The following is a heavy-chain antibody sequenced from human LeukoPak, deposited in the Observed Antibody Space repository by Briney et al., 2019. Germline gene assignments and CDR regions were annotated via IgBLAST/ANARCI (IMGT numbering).Heavy chain of an antibody. J-gene: IGHJ3*02. V-gene: IGHV4-34*01. Sequence: PSETLSLTCAVYGGSFSGYYWSWIRQPPGKGLEWIGEINHSGSTNYNPSLKSRVTISVDTSKNQFSPKLSSVTAADTAVYYCARRSWYYDFWSGYYSDDAFDIWGQGTMVTVSS. CDR3: ARRSWYYDFWSGYYSDDAFDI. D-gene: IGHD3-3*01. CDR1: GGSFSGYY. CDR2: INHSGST.